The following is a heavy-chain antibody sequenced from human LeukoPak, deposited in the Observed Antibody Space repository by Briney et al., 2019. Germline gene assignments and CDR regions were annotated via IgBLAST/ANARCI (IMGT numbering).Heavy chain of an antibody. CDR3: ARSPWFGEFQGNWFDP. CDR2: IYPGDSDT. V-gene: IGHV5-51*01. Sequence: HGESLKISCKGSGYSFTSYWIGWVRQMPGKGLEWMGIIYPGDSDTRYSPSFQGQVTISADKSISTAYLQWSSLKASDTAMYYCARSPWFGEFQGNWFDPWGQGTLVTVSS. CDR1: GYSFTSYW. D-gene: IGHD3-10*01. J-gene: IGHJ5*02.